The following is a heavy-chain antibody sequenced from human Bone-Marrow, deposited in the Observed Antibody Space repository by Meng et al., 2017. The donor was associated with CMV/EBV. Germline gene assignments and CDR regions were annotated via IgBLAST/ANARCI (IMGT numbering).Heavy chain of an antibody. CDR1: SNSAA. Sequence: SNSAAWNWIRQSPSRGLEWLGRTYYRSKWYNDYAVSVKSRITVNPDTSKNQFSLQLNSVTPEDTAVYYCARGTMDQDDFWSGYLFDYWGQGTLVTVSS. J-gene: IGHJ4*02. CDR2: TYYRSKWYN. D-gene: IGHD3-3*01. V-gene: IGHV6-1*01. CDR3: ARGTMDQDDFWSGYLFDY.